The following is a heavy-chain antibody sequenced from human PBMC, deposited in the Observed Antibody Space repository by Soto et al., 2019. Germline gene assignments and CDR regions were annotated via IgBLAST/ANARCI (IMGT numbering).Heavy chain of an antibody. CDR3: ARDGGGGSCYSCHDFDY. J-gene: IGHJ4*02. D-gene: IGHD2-15*01. CDR1: GFTFSSYG. V-gene: IGHV3-33*01. CDR2: IWYDGSNK. Sequence: QVQLVESGGGVVQPGRSLRLSCAASGFTFSSYGMHWVRQAPGKGLEWVAVIWYDGSNKYYADSVKGRFTISRDNSKNTLYLQMNSLRAEDTAVYYCARDGGGGSCYSCHDFDYWGQGTLVTVSS.